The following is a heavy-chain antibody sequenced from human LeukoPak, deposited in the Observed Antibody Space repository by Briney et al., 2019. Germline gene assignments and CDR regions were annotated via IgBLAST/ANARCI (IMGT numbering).Heavy chain of an antibody. CDR2: INKDGSVT. Sequence: PGGSLRLSCAASGFNFSSSWIHWVRQAPGKGLVWVSRINKDGSVTDYAESVKGRFSISRDNAKNTLYLQMNSLRAEDTAVYYCARDGQAMVDYWGQGTLVTVSS. CDR3: ARDGQAMVDY. J-gene: IGHJ4*02. D-gene: IGHD5-18*01. V-gene: IGHV3-74*01. CDR1: GFNFSSSW.